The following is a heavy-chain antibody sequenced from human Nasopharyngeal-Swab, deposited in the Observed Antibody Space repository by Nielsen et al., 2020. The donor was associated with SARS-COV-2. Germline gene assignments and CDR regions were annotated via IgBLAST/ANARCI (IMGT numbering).Heavy chain of an antibody. CDR2: INSDGSST. CDR3: AKAFQEPPLRYFDI. CDR1: GFTFSSYW. V-gene: IGHV3-74*01. Sequence: ETLSLTCAASGFTFSSYWMHWVRQAPGKGLVWVSRINSDGSSTSYADSVKGRFTISRDNAKNTLYLQMNSLRAEDTAAYYCAKAFQEPPLRYFDIWGQGTLVTVSS. D-gene: IGHD3-9*01. J-gene: IGHJ4*02.